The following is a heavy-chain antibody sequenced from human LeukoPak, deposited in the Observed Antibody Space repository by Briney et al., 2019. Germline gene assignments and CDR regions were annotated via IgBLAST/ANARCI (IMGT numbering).Heavy chain of an antibody. V-gene: IGHV3-23*01. D-gene: IGHD1-26*01. CDR3: AKGGPRSIVGTTDAFDI. CDR1: GFTFGTYA. J-gene: IGHJ3*02. CDR2: ISGSGGGT. Sequence: PGGSLRLSCAASGFTFGTYAMSWVRQAPGKGLEWVSGISGSGGGTYYADSVKGRFTISRDNSKNTLYLQMNSLRAEDTAVYYCAKGGPRSIVGTTDAFDIWGQGTMVTVSS.